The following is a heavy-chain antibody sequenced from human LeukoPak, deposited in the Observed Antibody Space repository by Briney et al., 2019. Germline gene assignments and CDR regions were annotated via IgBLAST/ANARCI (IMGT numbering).Heavy chain of an antibody. Sequence: NSSETLSLTCTVSGGSISSYYWSWIRQPPGKGLEWIGYIYYSGSTNYNPSLKSRVTISVDTSKNQFSLELSSVTAADTAVYYCARGGPPYYYDSSGYLDYWGQGTLVTVSS. J-gene: IGHJ4*02. D-gene: IGHD3-22*01. CDR1: GGSISSYY. V-gene: IGHV4-59*01. CDR2: IYYSGST. CDR3: ARGGPPYYYDSSGYLDY.